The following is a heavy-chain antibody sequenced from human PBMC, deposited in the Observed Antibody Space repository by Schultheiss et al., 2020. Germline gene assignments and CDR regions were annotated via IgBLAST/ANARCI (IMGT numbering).Heavy chain of an antibody. J-gene: IGHJ1*01. Sequence: SETLSLTCTVSGGSISSYYWSWIRQPPGKGLEWIGYIYYSGSTYYNPSLKSRVTISVDTSKNQFSLKLSSVTAADTAVYYCTTDRTYYYDSSGYYTQHWGQGTLVTVSS. CDR2: IYYSGST. CDR3: TTDRTYYYDSSGYYTQH. CDR1: GGSISSYY. V-gene: IGHV4-59*06. D-gene: IGHD3-22*01.